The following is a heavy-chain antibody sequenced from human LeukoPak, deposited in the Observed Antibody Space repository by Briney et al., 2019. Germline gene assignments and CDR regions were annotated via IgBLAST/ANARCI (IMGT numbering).Heavy chain of an antibody. CDR1: GGSFSGYY. CDR3: AGSGSYFYYYYYYMDV. CDR2: INHSGST. J-gene: IGHJ6*03. D-gene: IGHD3-10*01. Sequence: SETLSLTCAVYGGSFSGYYWSWIRQPPGKGLEWIGEINHSGSTNYNPSLKSRVTISVDTSKNQFSLKLSSVTAADTAVYYCAGSGSYFYYYYYYMDVWGKGTTATVSS. V-gene: IGHV4-34*01.